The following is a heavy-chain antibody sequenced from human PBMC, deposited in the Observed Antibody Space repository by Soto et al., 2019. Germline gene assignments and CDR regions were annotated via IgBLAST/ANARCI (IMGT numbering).Heavy chain of an antibody. D-gene: IGHD3-22*01. CDR3: ARQDNSSGYYAFDI. J-gene: IGHJ3*02. CDR2: IYPGDSDI. V-gene: IGHV5-51*01. Sequence: GESLKISCKGSGYRFTNYLLGWVRQMPGKGLEWMGIIYPGDSDIRNSPSFQGQVTISVDKSISTAYLQWSSLKASDTAMYYCARQDNSSGYYAFDIWGQGTMVTVSS. CDR1: GYRFTNYL.